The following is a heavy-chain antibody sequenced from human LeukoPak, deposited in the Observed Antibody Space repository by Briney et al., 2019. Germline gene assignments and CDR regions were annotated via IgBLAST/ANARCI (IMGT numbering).Heavy chain of an antibody. J-gene: IGHJ6*02. Sequence: GGSLRLSCAASGFTFSSYGMHWVRQAPGKGLEWVAVISYDGSNKYYADSVKGRFTISRDNSKNTLYLQMNSLRAEDTAVYYCAKNVVVVPAAMLRHYYYGMDVWGQGTTVTVSS. V-gene: IGHV3-30*18. CDR3: AKNVVVVPAAMLRHYYYGMDV. D-gene: IGHD2-2*01. CDR1: GFTFSSYG. CDR2: ISYDGSNK.